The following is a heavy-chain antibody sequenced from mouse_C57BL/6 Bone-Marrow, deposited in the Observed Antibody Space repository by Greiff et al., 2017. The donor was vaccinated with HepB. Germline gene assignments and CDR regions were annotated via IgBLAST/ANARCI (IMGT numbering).Heavy chain of an antibody. CDR1: GFSLTSYA. V-gene: IGHV2-9-1*01. CDR3: ARKTNWGSYWYFDV. J-gene: IGHJ1*03. D-gene: IGHD4-1*01. CDR2: IWTGGGT. Sequence: VKLVESGPGLVAPSQSLSITCTVSGFSLTSYAISWVRQPPGKGLEWLGVIWTGGGTNYNSALKSRLSISKDNSKSQVFLKMNSLQTDDTARYYCARKTNWGSYWYFDVWGTGTTVTVSS.